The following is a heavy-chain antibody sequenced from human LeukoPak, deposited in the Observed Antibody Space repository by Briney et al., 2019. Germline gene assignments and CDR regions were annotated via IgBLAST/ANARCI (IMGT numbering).Heavy chain of an antibody. CDR3: ARDNEWLSPYNWFGP. V-gene: IGHV1-69*13. Sequence: GASVKVSCKASGGTFSSYAISWVRQAPGQGLEWMGGIIPIFDTANYAQKFQGRVTITADESTSTAYMELSSLRSEDTAVYYCARDNEWLSPYNWFGPWGQGTLVTVSS. CDR1: GGTFSSYA. J-gene: IGHJ5*02. CDR2: IIPIFDTA. D-gene: IGHD3-3*01.